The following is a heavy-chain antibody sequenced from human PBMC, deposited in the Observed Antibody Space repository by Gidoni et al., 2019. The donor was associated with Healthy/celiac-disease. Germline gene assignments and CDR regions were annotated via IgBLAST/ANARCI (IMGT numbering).Heavy chain of an antibody. V-gene: IGHV1-46*01. J-gene: IGHJ4*02. CDR3: TRDGRGDDFWSGYRPHFDY. D-gene: IGHD3-3*01. Sequence: QVQLVQSGAEVKKPGASVTVSCKASGYTFTSYYMHWVRQAPGQGLEWMGIINPSGGSTSYAQKFQGRVTMTRDTSTSTVYMELSSLRSEDTAVYYCTRDGRGDDFWSGYRPHFDYWGQGTLVTVSS. CDR1: GYTFTSYY. CDR2: INPSGGST.